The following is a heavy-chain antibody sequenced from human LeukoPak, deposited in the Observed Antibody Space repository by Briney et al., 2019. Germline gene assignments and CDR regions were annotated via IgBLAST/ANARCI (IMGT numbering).Heavy chain of an antibody. CDR2: ISSSGSTI. J-gene: IGHJ3*02. CDR1: GFTFSNYE. CDR3: ARAYYGAVPFDI. V-gene: IGHV3-48*03. D-gene: IGHD4-17*01. Sequence: GGSLRLSCAASGFTFSNYEMNWVRQAPGKGLEWVSYISSSGSTIYYADSVRGRFTISRDNAKNSLYLQMNSLRAEDTAVYYCARAYYGAVPFDIWGQGTMVTVSS.